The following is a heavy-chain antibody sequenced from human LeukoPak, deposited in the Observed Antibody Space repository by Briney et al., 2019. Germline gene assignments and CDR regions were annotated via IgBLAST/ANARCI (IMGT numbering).Heavy chain of an antibody. CDR3: VRQYGSGSDFDY. Sequence: SETPSLTCTVSGGSISGSSSYWAWIRQPPGKGLEWIGSIFYNGRTYYFPSLKSRVTISVDTSKNQFSLKLSSVTAADTAVYYCVRQYGSGSDFDYWGQGTLVTVSS. D-gene: IGHD3-10*01. CDR2: IFYNGRT. CDR1: GGSISGSSSY. J-gene: IGHJ4*02. V-gene: IGHV4-39*01.